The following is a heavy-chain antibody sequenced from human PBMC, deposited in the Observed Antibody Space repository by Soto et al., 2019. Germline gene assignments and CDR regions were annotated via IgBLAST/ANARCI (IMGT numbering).Heavy chain of an antibody. CDR2: IYYSGST. Sequence: QVQLQESGPGLVKPSETLSLTCTVSGGSISSYYWSWIRQPPGKGLEWIGYIYYSGSTNYNPSLKSRVTISVATSKSQFSLKLSSVTAADTAVYYCARAAPELGWFGELSRMAHDYWGQGTLVTVSS. J-gene: IGHJ4*02. CDR1: GGSISSYY. V-gene: IGHV4-59*01. CDR3: ARAAPELGWFGELSRMAHDY. D-gene: IGHD3-10*01.